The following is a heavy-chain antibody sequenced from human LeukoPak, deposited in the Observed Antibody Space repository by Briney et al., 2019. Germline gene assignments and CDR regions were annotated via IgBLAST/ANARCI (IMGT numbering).Heavy chain of an antibody. CDR2: ISGSGGST. Sequence: GGSLRLSCAASGFTFSIYAMSWVRQAPGKGLEWVSAISGSGGSTYYADSVKGRFTISRDNSKNTLYLQMNSLRAEDTAVYYCAKGGYYDSSGPEHWGQGTLVTVSS. J-gene: IGHJ1*01. CDR3: AKGGYYDSSGPEH. D-gene: IGHD3-22*01. CDR1: GFTFSIYA. V-gene: IGHV3-23*01.